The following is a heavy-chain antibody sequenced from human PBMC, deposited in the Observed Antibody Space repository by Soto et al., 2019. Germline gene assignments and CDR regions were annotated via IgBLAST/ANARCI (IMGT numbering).Heavy chain of an antibody. Sequence: SETLSLTCAVYGGSFSGYYWDRIRQPPGKGLEWIGTTYYNGNAYYNPSLKSRVTMSVDTSKNQFSLKLISVTAADTAVYYCARHFVAVVIKGWGYWGQGTLVTVSS. D-gene: IGHD3-22*01. CDR1: GGSFSGYY. CDR3: ARHFVAVVIKGWGY. V-gene: IGHV4-34*01. J-gene: IGHJ4*02. CDR2: TYYNGNA.